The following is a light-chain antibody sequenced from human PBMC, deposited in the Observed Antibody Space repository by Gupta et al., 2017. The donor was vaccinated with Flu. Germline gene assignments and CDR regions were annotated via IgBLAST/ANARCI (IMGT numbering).Light chain of an antibody. Sequence: DIQMTQSPSSVSASVGDRVTITCRASQGISSWLAWYQQKPGQAPQLLIYDESSLQSGVPSRFSGSGSGTDFTLTITSLQPEDFATYYCQQSNTFPVTFGQGTRLEIK. CDR1: QGISSW. CDR3: QQSNTFPVT. J-gene: IGKJ5*01. V-gene: IGKV1-12*01. CDR2: DES.